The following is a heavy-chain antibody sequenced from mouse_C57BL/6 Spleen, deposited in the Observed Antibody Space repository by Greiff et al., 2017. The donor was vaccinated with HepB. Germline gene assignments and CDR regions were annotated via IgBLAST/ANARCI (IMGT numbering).Heavy chain of an antibody. Sequence: VQLQQSGPELVKPGASVKISCTASGYAFSSTWMNWVKQRPGKGLEWIGRIYPGDGDTNYTAKFKGKATLTADKSSSTAYMQLSSLTSEDSAVYCCARSEARCDGGYFDYWGQGTTLTVSS. V-gene: IGHV1-82*01. J-gene: IGHJ2*01. CDR3: ARSEARCDGGYFDY. CDR2: IYPGDGDT. CDR1: GYAFSSTW. D-gene: IGHD1-1*02.